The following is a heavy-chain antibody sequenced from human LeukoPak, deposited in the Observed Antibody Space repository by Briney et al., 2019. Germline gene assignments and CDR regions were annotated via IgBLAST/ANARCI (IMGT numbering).Heavy chain of an antibody. J-gene: IGHJ4*02. D-gene: IGHD3-22*01. Sequence: ASVKVSCKASGYTFTSYDINWVRQATGQGLEWMGWMNPNSGNTGYAQKFQGRVTITRNTSISTAYMELSSLRSEDTAVYYCARDEVEYYDSSGYFDYWGQGTLVTVSS. CDR1: GYTFTSYD. CDR2: MNPNSGNT. CDR3: ARDEVEYYDSSGYFDY. V-gene: IGHV1-8*03.